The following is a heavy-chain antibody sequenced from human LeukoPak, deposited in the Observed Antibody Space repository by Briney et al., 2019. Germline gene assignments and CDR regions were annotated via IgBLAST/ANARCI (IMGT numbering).Heavy chain of an antibody. CDR2: INIGGTNT. J-gene: IGHJ5*02. Sequence: GGSLRLSCAASGFTFNDYYMSWIRQAPGKGLEWLSYINIGGTNTHYADSVKGRFTISRDNAKKSQYLEMNNLRAEDTAVYYCATDGAGFDTWGQGVLVTVSS. CDR3: ATDGAGFDT. CDR1: GFTFNDYY. V-gene: IGHV3-11*01.